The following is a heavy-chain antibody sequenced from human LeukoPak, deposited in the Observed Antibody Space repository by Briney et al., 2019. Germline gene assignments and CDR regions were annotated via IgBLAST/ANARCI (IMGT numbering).Heavy chain of an antibody. Sequence: GGSLRLSCAASGFTFSSYGMHWVRQAPGKGLEWVAFIRYDGSKKYYADSVKGRFTISRDNSKNTLYLQMNSLGAEDTAVYYCARRRPRMVATGAFGYWGQGTLVTVSS. CDR3: ARRRPRMVATGAFGY. CDR2: IRYDGSKK. D-gene: IGHD5-12*01. J-gene: IGHJ4*02. V-gene: IGHV3-30*02. CDR1: GFTFSSYG.